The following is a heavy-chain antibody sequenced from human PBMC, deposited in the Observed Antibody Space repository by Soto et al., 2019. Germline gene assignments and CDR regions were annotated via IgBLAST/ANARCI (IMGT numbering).Heavy chain of an antibody. Sequence: QVQLQESGPGLVKPSQTLSLTCTVSGGSISSGGSYWSWIRQHPGKGLEWIGYIYYSGSTYYNPSLKSRVTISVDTSKNQFSLKLSSVTAADTAVYYXXXXSXXXXGTAADPWGQGTLVTVSS. D-gene: IGHD6-25*01. CDR2: IYYSGST. CDR3: XXXSXXXXGTAADP. V-gene: IGHV4-31*03. CDR1: GGSISSGGSY. J-gene: IGHJ5*02.